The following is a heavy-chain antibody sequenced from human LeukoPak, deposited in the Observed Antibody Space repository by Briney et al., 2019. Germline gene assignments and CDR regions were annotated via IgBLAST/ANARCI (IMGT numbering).Heavy chain of an antibody. CDR3: ARDWVDYYGSGNWFDP. CDR1: GFTFSSYA. Sequence: GGSLRLSCAASGFTFSSYAMSWIRRAPGKGLEWVSYISSSSSYTNYADSVKGRFTISRDNAKNSLYLQMNSLRAEDTAVYYCARDWVDYYGSGNWFDPWGQGTLVTVSS. CDR2: ISSSSSYT. D-gene: IGHD3-10*01. V-gene: IGHV3-11*05. J-gene: IGHJ5*02.